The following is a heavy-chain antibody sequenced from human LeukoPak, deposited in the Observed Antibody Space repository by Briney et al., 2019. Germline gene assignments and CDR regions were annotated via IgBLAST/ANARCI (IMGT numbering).Heavy chain of an antibody. CDR2: ISSSGNTI. J-gene: IGHJ5*02. CDR1: GFTFSSFE. V-gene: IGHV3-48*03. Sequence: GGSLRLSCAASGFTFSSFEMNWVRQAPGKGLECVSYISSSGNTIYYAESVKGRFTISRDNAKSSLFLQMNSLRADDTAVYYCARGFWFDPWGQGTLVTVSS. CDR3: ARGFWFDP.